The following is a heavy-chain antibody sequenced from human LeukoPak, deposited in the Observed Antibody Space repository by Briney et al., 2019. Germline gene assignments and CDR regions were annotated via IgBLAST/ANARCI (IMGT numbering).Heavy chain of an antibody. CDR1: GGTFSSYA. CDR2: IIPIFGTA. V-gene: IGHV1-69*13. J-gene: IGHJ6*03. CDR3: ARAPPYSNGNYYYTAV. D-gene: IGHD4-11*01. Sequence: ASVKVSCKASGGTFSSYAISWVRQAPGQGLEWMGGIIPIFGTANYAQKFQGRVTITAYESTSTTYMELSSLRSEDTAVHYCARAPPYSNGNYYYTAVCGKGTTVTASS.